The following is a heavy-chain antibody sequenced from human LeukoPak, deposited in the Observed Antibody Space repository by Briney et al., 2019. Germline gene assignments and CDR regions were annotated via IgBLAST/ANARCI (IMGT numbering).Heavy chain of an antibody. V-gene: IGHV4-38-2*02. J-gene: IGHJ4*02. D-gene: IGHD3-10*01. CDR3: ARVVMVRGVTLFDY. CDR2: IYYSGST. Sequence: SETLSLTCTVSGYSISSGYYWGWIRQPPGKGLEWIGYIYYSGSTNYNPSLKSRVTISVDTSKNQFSLKLSSVTAADTAVYYCARVVMVRGVTLFDYWGQGTLVTVSS. CDR1: GYSISSGYY.